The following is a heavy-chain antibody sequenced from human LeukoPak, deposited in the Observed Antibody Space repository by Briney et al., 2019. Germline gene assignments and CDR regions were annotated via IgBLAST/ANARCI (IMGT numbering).Heavy chain of an antibody. CDR2: IKQDGSEK. D-gene: IGHD3-9*01. J-gene: IGHJ4*02. CDR3: ARVALLRYFPAGDY. V-gene: IGHV3-7*01. Sequence: GGSLRLSCAASGFTFSSYGMHWVRQAPGKGLEWVANIKQDGSEKYYVDSVKGRFTISRDNAKNSLYLQMNSLRAEDTAVYYCARVALLRYFPAGDYWGQGTLVTVSS. CDR1: GFTFSSYG.